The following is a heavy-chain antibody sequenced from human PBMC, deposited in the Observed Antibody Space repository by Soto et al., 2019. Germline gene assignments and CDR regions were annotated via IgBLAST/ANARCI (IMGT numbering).Heavy chain of an antibody. Sequence: QLQLQESGSGLVKPSQTLSLTCAVSGGSFSSGGYSWSWIRQPPGKGLEWIGYIYHSGSTYYNPSLKSRVTISVDRSKNQFSLKLSSVTAADTAVYYCARDGSYYYDSSGYYPVWGQGTTVTVSS. V-gene: IGHV4-30-2*01. CDR3: ARDGSYYYDSSGYYPV. D-gene: IGHD3-22*01. CDR1: GGSFSSGGYS. J-gene: IGHJ6*02. CDR2: IYHSGST.